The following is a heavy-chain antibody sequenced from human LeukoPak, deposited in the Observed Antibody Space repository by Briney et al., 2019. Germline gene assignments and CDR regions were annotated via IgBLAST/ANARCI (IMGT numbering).Heavy chain of an antibody. J-gene: IGHJ4*02. CDR1: GGIFSRYA. CDR3: PRGSSADTRRATPFAY. CDR2: TIPIFGTA. V-gene: IGHV1-69*13. D-gene: IGHD5-12*01. Sequence: SVKVSCKASGGIFSRYAINWGRQAPGQGPECMGGTIPIFGTANYAQKFQGRVTITAHASTNTAYMELRRLRSEDTAIYYCPRGSSADTRRATPFAYWGQGRLVTVSS.